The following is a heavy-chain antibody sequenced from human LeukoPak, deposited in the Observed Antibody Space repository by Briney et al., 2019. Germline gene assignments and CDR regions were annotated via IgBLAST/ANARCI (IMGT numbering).Heavy chain of an antibody. CDR1: GFTFSSYG. CDR3: AKDTSWYNWNDRVGYYFDY. Sequence: GGSLRPSCAASGFTFSSYGMHWVRQAPGKGLEWVAVISYDGSNKYYADSVKGRFTISRDNSKNTLYLQMNSLRAEDTAVYYCAKDTSWYNWNDRVGYYFDYWGQGTLVTVSS. V-gene: IGHV3-30*18. J-gene: IGHJ4*02. CDR2: ISYDGSNK. D-gene: IGHD1-1*01.